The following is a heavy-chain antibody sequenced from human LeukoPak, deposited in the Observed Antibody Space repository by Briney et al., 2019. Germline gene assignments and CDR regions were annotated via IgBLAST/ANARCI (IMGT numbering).Heavy chain of an antibody. CDR2: ISSSSSYI. D-gene: IGHD5-18*01. CDR3: ARDGIQLWFDY. J-gene: IGHJ4*02. CDR1: GFTFSSYS. Sequence: GGSLRLSCAASGFTFSSYSMNWVRQAPGKGLEWVSSISSSSSYIYYADSVKGRFTISIDNAKNSLYLQMNSLRAEDTAVYYCARDGIQLWFDYWGQGTLVTVSS. V-gene: IGHV3-21*01.